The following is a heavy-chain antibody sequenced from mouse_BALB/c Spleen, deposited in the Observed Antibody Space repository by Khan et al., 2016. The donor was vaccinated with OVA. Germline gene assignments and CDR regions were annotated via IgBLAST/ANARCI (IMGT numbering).Heavy chain of an antibody. J-gene: IGHJ3*01. V-gene: IGHV1-77*01. CDR1: GYTFTDYV. D-gene: IGHD1-1*02. Sequence: QVQLQQPGPELVKPGASVKMSCKTSGYTFTDYVINWMKQRPGQGLEWIGEIYPGSGSTYYNEKFKDKSKLTADKSSSTAYMQLRSLTSEDSAVYFCAKNYASWFAYWGQGTLVTVSA. CDR2: IYPGSGST. CDR3: AKNYASWFAY.